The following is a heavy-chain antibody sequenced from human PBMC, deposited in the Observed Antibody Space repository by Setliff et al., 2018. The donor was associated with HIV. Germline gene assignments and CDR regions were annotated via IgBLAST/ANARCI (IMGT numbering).Heavy chain of an antibody. CDR3: ARGGACGSGSRRGGRWLDP. J-gene: IGHJ5*02. CDR1: SGSAIRSY. V-gene: IGHV4-59*08. Sequence: SETLSPTCPVPSGSAIRSYWSWIRQPPGKKLEVIGYSYYSGSPNYKPSLKSRVTISVDMSKNQFSLNLTSVTAADAAVYYCARGGACGSGSRRGGRWLDPWGQGTLVTVSS. CDR2: SYYSGSP. D-gene: IGHD3-10*01.